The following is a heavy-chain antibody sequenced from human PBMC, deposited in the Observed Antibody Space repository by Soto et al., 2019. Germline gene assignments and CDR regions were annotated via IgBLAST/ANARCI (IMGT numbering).Heavy chain of an antibody. Sequence: LRLSCAASGFTVSSNYMSWVRQAPGKGLEWVSVIYSGGSTYYADSVKGRFTISRDNSKDTLYLQMNSLRAEDTAVYYCASPGGQYYFDYWGQGTLVTVSS. J-gene: IGHJ4*02. V-gene: IGHV3-53*01. CDR2: IYSGGST. CDR3: ASPGGQYYFDY. D-gene: IGHD3-10*01. CDR1: GFTVSSNY.